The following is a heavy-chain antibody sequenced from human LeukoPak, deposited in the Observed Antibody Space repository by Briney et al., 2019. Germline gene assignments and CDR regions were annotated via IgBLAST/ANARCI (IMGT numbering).Heavy chain of an antibody. CDR1: GDSVSSDGAA. D-gene: IGHD1-1*01. CDR2: TYYRSKWCN. V-gene: IGHV6-1*01. Sequence: SQTLSLTCAIYGDSVSSDGAAWNWIRQSPSRGLEWLGRTYYRSKWCNDYSAFVKSRIIINPDTSKNQFSLQLNSVTPEDTAVYYCARAVAGTEGWFNSWGQGTLVTVSS. CDR3: ARAVAGTEGWFNS. J-gene: IGHJ5*01.